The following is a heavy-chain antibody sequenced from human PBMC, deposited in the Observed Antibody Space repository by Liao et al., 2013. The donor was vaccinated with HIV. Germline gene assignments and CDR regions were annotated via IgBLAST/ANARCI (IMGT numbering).Heavy chain of an antibody. D-gene: IGHD3-10*01. V-gene: IGHV4-59*01. CDR3: ARMFRGPFCTI. J-gene: IGHJ4*02. CDR2: ISYSGST. CDR1: GGSITSYY. Sequence: QVQLQESGPGLLKPSETLSLTCSVSGGSITSYYWSWIRQSPDNGLEWIGYISYSGSTNYNPSLKSRVTISIDTSKNRFSLQLTSVTAADTAFYYCARMFRGPFCTIGVQGTLVTVSS.